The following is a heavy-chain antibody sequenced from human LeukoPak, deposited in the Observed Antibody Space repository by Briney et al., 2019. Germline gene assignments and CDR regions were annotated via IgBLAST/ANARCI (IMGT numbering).Heavy chain of an antibody. Sequence: GGSLRLSCAASGFTFTRNAMAWVRQAPGKGLEWVSAIDGSGGTTFYADSVKGRFTISRDNAKNSLYLQMNSLRAEDTAVYYCARIGAGSSRDYWGQGTLVTVSS. J-gene: IGHJ4*02. D-gene: IGHD6-13*01. CDR2: IDGSGGTT. CDR1: GFTFTRNA. V-gene: IGHV3-23*01. CDR3: ARIGAGSSRDY.